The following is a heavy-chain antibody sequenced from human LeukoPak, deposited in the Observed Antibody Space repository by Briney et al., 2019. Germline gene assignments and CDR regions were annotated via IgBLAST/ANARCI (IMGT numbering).Heavy chain of an antibody. J-gene: IGHJ4*02. V-gene: IGHV3-21*01. CDR1: EFTFSGYG. D-gene: IGHD5-12*01. CDR2: ISTSSSYI. CDR3: ARVEGNIVTTTEGYFDY. Sequence: GGSLRLSCAASEFTFSGYGMNWVRQAPGKGLEWVSSISTSSSYIYYADSMKGRFTISRDNAKNSLYLQMNSLRAEDTAVYYCARVEGNIVTTTEGYFDYWGQGTLVTVSS.